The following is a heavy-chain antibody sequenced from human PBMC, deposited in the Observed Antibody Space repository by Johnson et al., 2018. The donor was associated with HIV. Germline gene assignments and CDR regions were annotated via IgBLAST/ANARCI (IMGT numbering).Heavy chain of an antibody. CDR2: ISGSGGST. CDR1: GFTFSSYA. J-gene: IGHJ3*01. D-gene: IGHD3-16*01. CDR3: ARANLSPFGGVNDAFDV. V-gene: IGHV3-23*04. Sequence: VQLVESGGGVVQPGRSLRLSCAASGFTFSSYAMHWVRQAPGKGLEWVSGISGSGGSTYYADSVKGRFTISRDNSKNILYLQMNSLRPEDTAVYYCARANLSPFGGVNDAFDVWGQGTMVTVSS.